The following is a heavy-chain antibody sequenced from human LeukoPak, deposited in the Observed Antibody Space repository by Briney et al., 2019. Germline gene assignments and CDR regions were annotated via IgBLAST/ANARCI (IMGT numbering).Heavy chain of an antibody. CDR3: ANLWFGELLPAGFDY. J-gene: IGHJ4*02. Sequence: GGSLRLSCAASGFTFSSYGMHWVRQAPSKGLEWVAVISYDGSNKYYADSVKGRFTISRDNSKNTLYLQMNSLRAEDTAVYYCANLWFGELLPAGFDYWGQGTLVTVSS. CDR2: ISYDGSNK. CDR1: GFTFSSYG. V-gene: IGHV3-30*18. D-gene: IGHD3-10*01.